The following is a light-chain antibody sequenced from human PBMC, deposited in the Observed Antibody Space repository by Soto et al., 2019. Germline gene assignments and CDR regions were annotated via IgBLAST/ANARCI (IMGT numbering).Light chain of an antibody. CDR3: QSYDSSLSGLYV. V-gene: IGLV1-40*01. CDR2: GNS. Sequence: QPVLTQPPSVSGAPGQRVTISCTGSSSNIGAGYDVHWYQQLPGPAPKLLIYGNSNRPSGVPDRFSGSKSGTSASLAITGLQAEDEADYYCQSYDSSLSGLYVFGTGTKLTVL. CDR1: SSNIGAGYD. J-gene: IGLJ1*01.